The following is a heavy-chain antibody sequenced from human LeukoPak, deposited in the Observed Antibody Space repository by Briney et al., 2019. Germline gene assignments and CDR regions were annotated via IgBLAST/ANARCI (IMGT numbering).Heavy chain of an antibody. CDR3: ARCGGDCYLFGMDV. CDR1: GVTFSNNW. V-gene: IGHV3-74*01. Sequence: GSLRLSCAASGVTFSNNWMYWVRQGPGKGRGWVARITSDGGRTRYADSVKGRFTISRDNAKNTLFLQMNSLRVEDTAVYYCARCGGDCYLFGMDVWGQGTTVTVSS. D-gene: IGHD2-21*01. J-gene: IGHJ6*02. CDR2: ITSDGGRT.